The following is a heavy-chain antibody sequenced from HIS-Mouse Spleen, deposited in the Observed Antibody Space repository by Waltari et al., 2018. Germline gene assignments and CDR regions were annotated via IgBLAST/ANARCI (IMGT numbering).Heavy chain of an antibody. Sequence: QVQLVESGGGVVQPGRSLRLSWSASGFTFSSYAIPWVRQAPGKGLEWVAVISYDGSNKYYADSVKGRFTISRDNSKNTLYLQMNSLRAEDTAVYYCARVNGIAVAGTDAFDIWGQGTMVTVSS. J-gene: IGHJ3*02. CDR3: ARVNGIAVAGTDAFDI. CDR1: GFTFSSYA. V-gene: IGHV3-30-3*01. CDR2: ISYDGSNK. D-gene: IGHD6-19*01.